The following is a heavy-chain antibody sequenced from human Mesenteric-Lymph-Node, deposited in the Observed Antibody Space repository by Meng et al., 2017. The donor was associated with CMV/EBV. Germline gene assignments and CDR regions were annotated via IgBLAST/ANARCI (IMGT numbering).Heavy chain of an antibody. CDR3: ARGATYYYYYGMDV. CDR1: GGPISSSSYY. J-gene: IGHJ6*02. V-gene: IGHV4-39*07. CDR2: IYYSGST. Sequence: GSLRLSCTVPGGPISSSSYYWGWIRQPPGKGLEWIGSIYYSGSTYYNPSLKSRVTISVDTSKNQFSLKLSSVTATDTAVYYCARGATYYYYYGMDVWGQGTTVTVSS. D-gene: IGHD5-12*01.